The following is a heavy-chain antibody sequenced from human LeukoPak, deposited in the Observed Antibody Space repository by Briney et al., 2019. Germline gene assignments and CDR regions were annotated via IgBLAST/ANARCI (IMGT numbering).Heavy chain of an antibody. Sequence: ASVKVSCKASGYTFTSYGISWVRQAPGQGLEWMGWISAYNGNTNYAQKLQGRVTMTTDTSTSTAYMELRSLRSDDTAVYYCARDSSSSSWLYNNFDYWGQGTLVTVSS. CDR3: ARDSSSSSWLYNNFDY. J-gene: IGHJ4*02. D-gene: IGHD6-13*01. CDR2: ISAYNGNT. CDR1: GYTFTSYG. V-gene: IGHV1-18*01.